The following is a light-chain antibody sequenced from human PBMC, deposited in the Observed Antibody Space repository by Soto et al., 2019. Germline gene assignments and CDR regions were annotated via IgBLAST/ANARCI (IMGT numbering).Light chain of an antibody. CDR1: QYLSSSY. CDR3: QQQVI. V-gene: IGKV3-20*01. Sequence: EIVLTQSPGTLSLSPGERATLSCRASQYLSSSYLVWYQQKPGQAPRLLIYAASSRATGIPDRFSGSGSATKYTLPIRRLEPKDFAVYYCQQQVIFGRGTKLEIK. CDR2: AAS. J-gene: IGKJ2*01.